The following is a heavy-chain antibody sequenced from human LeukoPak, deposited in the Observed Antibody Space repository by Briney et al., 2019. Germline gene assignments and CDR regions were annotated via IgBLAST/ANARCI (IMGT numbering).Heavy chain of an antibody. V-gene: IGHV4-34*01. Sequence: SETLSLTCAVYGGSFSRYYGSWVRQSPGKGLEWIAEIDHSGSTNYNPSLKTRVTISMDTSKNQFSLRLSSLTAADTAVYYCARAVGSAEDYWGQGTLVTVSS. CDR2: IDHSGST. CDR1: GGSFSRYY. D-gene: IGHD5-12*01. CDR3: ARAVGSAEDY. J-gene: IGHJ4*02.